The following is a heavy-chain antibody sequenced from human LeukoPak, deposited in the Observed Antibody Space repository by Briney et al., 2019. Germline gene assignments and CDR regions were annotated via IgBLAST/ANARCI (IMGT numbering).Heavy chain of an antibody. V-gene: IGHV1-2*02. D-gene: IGHD6-6*01. CDR3: ARSEYSSSAYYFDY. J-gene: IGHJ4*02. Sequence: GASVKVSCKASGYTFTGYYMHWVRQAPGQGLEWMGWINPNSGGTNYAQKFQGRVTMTRDTSISTAYMELSRLRSDDTAVYYCARSEYSSSAYYFDYWGQGTLVTVSS. CDR1: GYTFTGYY. CDR2: INPNSGGT.